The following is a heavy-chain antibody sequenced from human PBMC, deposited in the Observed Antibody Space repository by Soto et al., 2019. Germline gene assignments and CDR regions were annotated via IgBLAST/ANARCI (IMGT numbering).Heavy chain of an antibody. CDR3: ARDGKGLAAADPYYYYYGMDV. V-gene: IGHV3-21*01. D-gene: IGHD6-13*01. J-gene: IGHJ6*02. CDR2: ISSSSSYI. Sequence: GSLRLSCAASGFTFSSYSMNWVRQAPGKGLEWVSSISSSSSYIYYADPVKGRFTISRDNAKNSLYLQMNSLRAEDTAVYYCARDGKGLAAADPYYYYYGMDVWGQGTTVTVSS. CDR1: GFTFSSYS.